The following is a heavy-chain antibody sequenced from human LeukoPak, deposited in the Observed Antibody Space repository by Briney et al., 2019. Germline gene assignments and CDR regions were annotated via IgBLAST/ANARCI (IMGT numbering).Heavy chain of an antibody. CDR2: MNQDGSAI. CDR3: ARTVPGHPDDYFDY. V-gene: IGHV3-7*01. D-gene: IGHD6-19*01. J-gene: IGHJ4*02. Sequence: GGSLRLSCAASGFTFSSYEMSWVRQAPGKGLERVAHMNQDGSAIYSIDSVKGRFTISRDNDKNSLYLHMSGLTVADTAVYYCARTVPGHPDDYFDYWGQGTLVTVSS. CDR1: GFTFSSYE.